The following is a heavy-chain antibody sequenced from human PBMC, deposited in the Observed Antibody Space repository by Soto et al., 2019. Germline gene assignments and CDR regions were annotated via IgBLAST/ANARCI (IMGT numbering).Heavy chain of an antibody. CDR2: TYYRSRWYS. CDR1: GDTVSSNSVA. CDR3: ARSEEDSDYYYYGMDV. Sequence: SQTLSLTCVGSGDTVSSNSVAWNWVRQSPSRGLEWLGRTYYRSRWYSDYAVSVRSRIDINADTSKNQVSLQLNSVTPEDTAVYYCARSEEDSDYYYYGMDVGGEGTTVTVSA. J-gene: IGHJ6*04. D-gene: IGHD2-15*01. V-gene: IGHV6-1*01.